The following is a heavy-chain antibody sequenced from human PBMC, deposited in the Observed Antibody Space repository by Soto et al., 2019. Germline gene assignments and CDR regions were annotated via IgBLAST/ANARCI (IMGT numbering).Heavy chain of an antibody. D-gene: IGHD5-12*01. CDR2: IRSKANSYAT. Sequence: EVQLVESGGGLVQPGGSLKLSCAASGFTFSGSAMHWVRQTSGKGLEWVGRIRSKANSYATAYAASVEGRFTISRDDSKNTAYLQMNSLKTEDTAVYYCTRLEEGYSGYDWGTWDYWGQGTLVTVSS. J-gene: IGHJ4*02. CDR3: TRLEEGYSGYDWGTWDY. V-gene: IGHV3-73*02. CDR1: GFTFSGSA.